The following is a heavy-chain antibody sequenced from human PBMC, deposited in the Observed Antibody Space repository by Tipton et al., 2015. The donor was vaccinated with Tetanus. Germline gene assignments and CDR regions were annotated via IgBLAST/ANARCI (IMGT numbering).Heavy chain of an antibody. D-gene: IGHD3-10*01. CDR2: IYPGESDT. CDR3: ARLPKHYSASGST. Sequence: VQLVQSGVEVKKPGESLKISCKGSGYSFTNYWIAWLRQMPGEGLEWMGIIYPGESDTRYRPSFQGQVTISIDKSISTAYLHWSSLKASDTAIYFCARLPKHYSASGSTWGQGTLVTVSS. CDR1: GYSFTNYW. J-gene: IGHJ5*02. V-gene: IGHV5-51*01.